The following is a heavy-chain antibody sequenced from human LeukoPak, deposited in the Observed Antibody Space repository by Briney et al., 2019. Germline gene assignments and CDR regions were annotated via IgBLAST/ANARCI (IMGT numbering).Heavy chain of an antibody. CDR2: IIPIFGTA. CDR1: GGTFSSYA. D-gene: IGHD6-13*01. CDR3: AREGVAAAGTRDGVNWFDP. J-gene: IGHJ5*02. V-gene: IGHV1-69*01. Sequence: ASVKVSCKASGGTFSSYAISWVRQAPGQGLEWMGGIIPIFGTANYAQKFQGRVTITADESTSTAYMELSSLRSEDTAVYYCAREGVAAAGTRDGVNWFDPWGQGTLVTVSS.